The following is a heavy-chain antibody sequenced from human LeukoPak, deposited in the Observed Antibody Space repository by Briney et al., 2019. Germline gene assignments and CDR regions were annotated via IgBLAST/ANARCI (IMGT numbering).Heavy chain of an antibody. CDR1: GFTFSSYS. CDR2: ISSSSSTI. J-gene: IGHJ4*02. V-gene: IGHV3-48*04. CDR3: ASGSGYSSSWYYFDY. D-gene: IGHD6-13*01. Sequence: PGGSLRLSCAASGFTFSSYSMNWVRQAPGKGLEWVSYISSSSSTIYYADSVKGRFTISRDNAKNSLYLQMNSLRAEDTAVYYCASGSGYSSSWYYFDYWGQGTLVTVSS.